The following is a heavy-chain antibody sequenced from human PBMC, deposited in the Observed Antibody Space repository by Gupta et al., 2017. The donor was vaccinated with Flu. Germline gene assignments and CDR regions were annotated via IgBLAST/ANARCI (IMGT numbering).Heavy chain of an antibody. D-gene: IGHD6-13*01. J-gene: IGHJ6*02. CDR1: GYTFTGYY. V-gene: IGHV1-2*02. Sequence: QVQLVQSGAEVKKPGASVKVSCKASGYTFTGYYMHWLRQAPGQGLEWMGWINPNSGGTNYAQKFQGRVTMTRDTSISTAYMELSRLRSDDTAVYYCASRDRSSSWIPHYYYGMDVWGQGTTVTVSS. CDR2: INPNSGGT. CDR3: ASRDRSSSWIPHYYYGMDV.